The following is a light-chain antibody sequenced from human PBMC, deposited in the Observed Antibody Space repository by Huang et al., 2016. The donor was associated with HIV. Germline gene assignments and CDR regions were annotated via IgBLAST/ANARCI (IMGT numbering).Light chain of an antibody. V-gene: IGKV1-NL1*01. CDR3: QQYYTPPLT. CDR1: QDIRNS. Sequence: DIQMTKSLFSLSASVADSVTISFRASQDIRNSLAWYQQKPGKDPKLHLYDASRLECGVPSRFSGGGSGTYYTLTISGLQPEDFATYYCQQYYTPPLTFGGGTKVEIK. J-gene: IGKJ4*01. CDR2: DAS.